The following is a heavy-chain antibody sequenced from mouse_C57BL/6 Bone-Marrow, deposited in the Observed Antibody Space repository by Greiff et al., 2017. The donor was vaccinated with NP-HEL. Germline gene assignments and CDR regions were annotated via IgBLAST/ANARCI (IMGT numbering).Heavy chain of an antibody. CDR1: GFTFSDFY. J-gene: IGHJ1*03. D-gene: IGHD2-3*01. V-gene: IGHV7-1*01. CDR3: ARDAGDGYWYFDV. Sequence: EVKVVESGGGLVQSGRSLRLSCATSGFTFSDFYMEWVRQAPGKGLEWIAASRNKANDYTTGYSASVKGRFIVSRDTSQSILYLQMNALRAEDTAIYYCARDAGDGYWYFDVWGTGTTVTVSS. CDR2: SRNKANDYTT.